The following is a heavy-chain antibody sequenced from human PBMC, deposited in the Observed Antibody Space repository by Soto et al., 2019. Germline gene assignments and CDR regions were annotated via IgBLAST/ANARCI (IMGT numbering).Heavy chain of an antibody. V-gene: IGHV3-33*01. J-gene: IGHJ6*03. CDR3: ARERTFGENNHNYMDV. CDR1: EFTFSRHG. Sequence: QVQLVESGGGVVQPGGSLRLSCAASEFTFSRHGMHWVRQAPGKGLQWVGVIWSDGSTERYADSVKGRFTISRDNSKNTLYLQMNSLRAEDTAVYYCARERTFGENNHNYMDVWGTGITVTVSS. D-gene: IGHD3-10*01. CDR2: IWSDGSTE.